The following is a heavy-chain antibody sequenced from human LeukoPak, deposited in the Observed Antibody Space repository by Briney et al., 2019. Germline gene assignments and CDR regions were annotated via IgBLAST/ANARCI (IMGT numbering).Heavy chain of an antibody. J-gene: IGHJ5*02. V-gene: IGHV3-72*01. Sequence: GVSLRLSCAASGFTFSDHYMDWVRQAPGKGLEWVGRAKNKVDSYTIQYAASVRGRFSISRDDSKNSLYLQMNSLRAEDTAVYYCAKHGYSSSWSLYWFDPWGQGTLVTVSS. CDR1: GFTFSDHY. CDR2: AKNKVDSYTI. CDR3: AKHGYSSSWSLYWFDP. D-gene: IGHD6-13*01.